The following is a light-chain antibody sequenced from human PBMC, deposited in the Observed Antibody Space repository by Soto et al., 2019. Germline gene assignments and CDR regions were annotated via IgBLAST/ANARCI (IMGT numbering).Light chain of an antibody. CDR2: DAS. CDR3: QQYGSSLGT. V-gene: IGKV3-20*01. Sequence: EVLITQYPATLSVSPGERVILSCRASQRISNDLAWYQQKAGQAPRLLIYDASTRATAIPARFSGSGSGTDFTLTISRLEPEDFAVYYCQQYGSSLGTFGQGTKV. J-gene: IGKJ1*01. CDR1: QRISND.